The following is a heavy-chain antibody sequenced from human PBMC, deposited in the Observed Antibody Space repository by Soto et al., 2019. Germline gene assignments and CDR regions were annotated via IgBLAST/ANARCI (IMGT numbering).Heavy chain of an antibody. CDR2: ISGSGGST. CDR3: ARSFWAGAQQNWFDP. CDR1: GFTFSSYA. J-gene: IGHJ5*02. V-gene: IGHV3-23*01. Sequence: GGSLRLSCAASGFTFSSYAMSWVRQAPGKGLEWVSAISGSGGSTYYADSVKGRFTISRDNSKNTLYLQMNSLRAEDTAVYYCARSFWAGAQQNWFDPWGQGTLVTVSS. D-gene: IGHD3-16*01.